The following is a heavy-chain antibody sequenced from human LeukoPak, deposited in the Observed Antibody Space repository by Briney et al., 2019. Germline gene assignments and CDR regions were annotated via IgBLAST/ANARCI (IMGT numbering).Heavy chain of an antibody. Sequence: SETLSLTCTVSGGIRSYYWSWIRQPPGKELEWIGYIYYSGSTNYNPSLKSRVTISVDTSKNQFSLKLSSVTAADTAVYYCARHYGGGPYDYVWGPPPTDFDYWGQGTLVTVSS. CDR3: ARHYGGGPYDYVWGPPPTDFDY. J-gene: IGHJ4*02. CDR1: GGIRSYY. CDR2: IYYSGST. D-gene: IGHD3-16*01. V-gene: IGHV4-59*08.